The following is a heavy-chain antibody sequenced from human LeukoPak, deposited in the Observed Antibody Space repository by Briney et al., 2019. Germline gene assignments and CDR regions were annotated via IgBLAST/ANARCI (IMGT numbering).Heavy chain of an antibody. CDR3: ARGQDIVVVPSRGDNWFDP. V-gene: IGHV4-34*01. J-gene: IGHJ5*02. D-gene: IGHD2-2*01. Sequence: PAESLSLSCAVYGFSFSSYYRSWIRQPPGKGLEWIGEISDSGSTNYNPSLKSRVTISVATSNNQFSLKLSSVTTADTAVYYCARGQDIVVVPSRGDNWFDPWGQGTLVTVSS. CDR1: GFSFSSYY. CDR2: ISDSGST.